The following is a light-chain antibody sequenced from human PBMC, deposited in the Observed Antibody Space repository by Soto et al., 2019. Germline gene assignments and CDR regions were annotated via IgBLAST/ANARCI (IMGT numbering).Light chain of an antibody. J-gene: IGKJ4*01. CDR3: QQYNHWPRMLS. CDR2: DTS. Sequence: EILLTQSPVTLSVSPGAIATLSCRAIQSLTSNLAWYQQRPGQAPRLLIYDTSTRATDVPARFSGSGSGTEFTLTIASLQSEDFAVYYCQQYNHWPRMLSFGGGTRVEL. V-gene: IGKV3-15*01. CDR1: QSLTSN.